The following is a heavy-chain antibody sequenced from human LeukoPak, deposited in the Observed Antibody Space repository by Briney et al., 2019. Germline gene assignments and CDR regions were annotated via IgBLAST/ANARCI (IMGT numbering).Heavy chain of an antibody. Sequence: GGSLRLSCAASGFTFSSYAMHWVRQAPGKGLEYVSAISSNGGSTYYANSVKGRFTISRDNSKNTLYLQMGSLRAEDIAVYYCARDANWKYYFDYWGQGTLVTVSS. J-gene: IGHJ4*02. D-gene: IGHD1-20*01. V-gene: IGHV3-64*01. CDR3: ARDANWKYYFDY. CDR1: GFTFSSYA. CDR2: ISSNGGST.